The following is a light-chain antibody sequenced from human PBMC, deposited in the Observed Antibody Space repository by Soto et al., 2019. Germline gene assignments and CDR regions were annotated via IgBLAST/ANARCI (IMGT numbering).Light chain of an antibody. V-gene: IGKV3-11*01. J-gene: IGKJ2*02. CDR3: QQRSNWPRGT. Sequence: EIVLTQSPATLPLSPGEKATLSCRASQSVSSYLAWYQQKPGQAPRLLIYEASNRATGIPARFSGSGSGTDFTLTISSLEPEDFAVYYCQQRSNWPRGTFGQGTKLEIK. CDR2: EAS. CDR1: QSVSSY.